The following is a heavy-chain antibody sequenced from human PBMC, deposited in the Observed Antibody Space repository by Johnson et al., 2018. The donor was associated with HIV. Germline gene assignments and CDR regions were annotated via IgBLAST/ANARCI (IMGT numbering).Heavy chain of an antibody. CDR1: GFTFSSYA. V-gene: IGHV3-64*04. D-gene: IGHD1-1*01. CDR3: ARAPGWNDVWGAFDI. Sequence: QVQLVESGGGVVQPGRSLRLSCAASGFTFSSYAMHWVRQAPGRGLEYVSAISSNGGSTFYADSVRGRFTISGDTSTNTLHLQMHSLTAEDPALYYCARAPGWNDVWGAFDIWGQGTMVTVSS. J-gene: IGHJ3*02. CDR2: ISSNGGST.